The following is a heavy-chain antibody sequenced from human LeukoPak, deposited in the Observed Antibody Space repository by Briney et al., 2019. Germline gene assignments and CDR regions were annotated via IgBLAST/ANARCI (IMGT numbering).Heavy chain of an antibody. CDR3: ASFSLSCGYNWFDP. Sequence: SETLSLTCAVYGGSFSGYYWSWIRQPPGKGLEWIGEINHSGSTNYNPSLKSRVTISVDTSKNQFSLKLSSVTAADTAVYYCASFSLSCGYNWFDPWGQGTLVTVSS. J-gene: IGHJ5*02. V-gene: IGHV4-34*01. CDR1: GGSFSGYY. D-gene: IGHD2-21*01. CDR2: INHSGST.